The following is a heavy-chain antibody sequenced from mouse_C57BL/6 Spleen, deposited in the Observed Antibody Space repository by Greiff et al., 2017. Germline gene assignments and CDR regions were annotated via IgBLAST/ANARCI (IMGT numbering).Heavy chain of an antibody. V-gene: IGHV3-6*01. CDR1: GYSITSGYY. CDR2: ISYDGSN. CDR3: ARGESSEYYYAMDY. J-gene: IGHJ4*01. D-gene: IGHD1-1*01. Sequence: EVQLQESGPGLVKPSQSLSLTCSVTGYSITSGYYWNWIRQFPGNKLEWMGYISYDGSNNYNPSLKNRISITRDTSKNQFFLKLNSVTTEDTATYYCARGESSEYYYAMDYWGQGTSVTVSS.